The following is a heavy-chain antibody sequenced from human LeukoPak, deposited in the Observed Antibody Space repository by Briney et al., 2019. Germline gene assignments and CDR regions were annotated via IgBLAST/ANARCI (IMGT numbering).Heavy chain of an antibody. Sequence: SSETLSLTCTVSGGSISRYYWSWIRQPPAKELEWIGYIYYSGSTNYNPSLKSRGTISIDTSKKQFSLKLSSVTAADTAVYNCARRYCSSTSCYGWFDPWGQGTLVTVSS. D-gene: IGHD2-2*01. CDR3: ARRYCSSTSCYGWFDP. V-gene: IGHV4-59*08. CDR1: GGSISRYY. CDR2: IYYSGST. J-gene: IGHJ5*02.